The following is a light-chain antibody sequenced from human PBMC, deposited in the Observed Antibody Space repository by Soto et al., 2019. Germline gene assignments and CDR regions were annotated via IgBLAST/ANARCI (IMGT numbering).Light chain of an antibody. CDR1: QSISSW. J-gene: IGKJ1*01. CDR3: QQYNSYPWT. CDR2: DAS. Sequence: DIQMTQSPSILSAIVGDRVTITCRASQSISSWLAWYQQKPRKAPKLLIYDASSLESGVPSRFSGSGSGTEFTLTISSLQPDDFATYYCQQYNSYPWTFGQGTKVDIK. V-gene: IGKV1-5*01.